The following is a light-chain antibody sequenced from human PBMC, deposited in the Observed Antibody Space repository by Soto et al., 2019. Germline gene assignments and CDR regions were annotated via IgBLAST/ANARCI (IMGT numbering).Light chain of an antibody. CDR1: QSISSY. CDR3: QQSYSIPWT. CDR2: GAS. J-gene: IGKJ1*01. Sequence: DIQMTQSPSSLSASVGDRVTITCRASQSISSYVNWYQQRPGKAPKVLLYGASSLQSGVPSRFSGSGYGTDFNLTVTNLQPEDFATYYCQQSYSIPWTFGQGTRVEIK. V-gene: IGKV1-39*01.